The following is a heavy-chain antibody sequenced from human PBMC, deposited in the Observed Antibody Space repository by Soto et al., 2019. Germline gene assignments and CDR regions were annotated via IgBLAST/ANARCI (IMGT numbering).Heavy chain of an antibody. V-gene: IGHV5-10-1*01. D-gene: IGHD6-6*01. CDR3: ARHSDVPDDPGNWFDP. CDR1: GYSFTSYW. Sequence: PGESLKISCKGSGYSFTSYWISWVRQMPGKGLEWMGRIDPSDSYTNYSPSFQGHVTISADKSISTAYLQWSSLKASDTAMYYCARHSDVPDDPGNWFDPWGQGTLVTVSS. CDR2: IDPSDSYT. J-gene: IGHJ5*02.